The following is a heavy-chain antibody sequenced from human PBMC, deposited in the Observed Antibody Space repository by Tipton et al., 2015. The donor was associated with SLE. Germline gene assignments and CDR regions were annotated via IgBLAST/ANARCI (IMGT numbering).Heavy chain of an antibody. J-gene: IGHJ5*02. CDR3: ARGASPRHWFDP. V-gene: IGHV4-34*01. D-gene: IGHD6-6*01. Sequence: TLSLTCAVYGGSFSGYYWSWIRQPPGTGLEWIGEINHSESPNYNPYLTSRVTISVDTSTIQFYLKLSSVTAADSAVYYCARGASPRHWFDPGGQGTLVTVSA. CDR1: GGSFSGYY. CDR2: INHSESP.